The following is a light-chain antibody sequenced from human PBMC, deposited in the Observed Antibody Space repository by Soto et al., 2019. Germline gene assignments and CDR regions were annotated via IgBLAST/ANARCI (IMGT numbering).Light chain of an antibody. J-gene: IGLJ3*02. CDR3: LLFMSSATWV. V-gene: IGLV8-61*01. CDR2: NTN. Sequence: QTVVTQEPSISVSPGGTGTLTCGLSSGSVSTSYFPSWYQQTPGQAPRTLIYNTNTRSSGVPDRFSGSILGGKAALTITGAQADDESHYFCLLFMSSATWVFGGGTKLTVL. CDR1: SGSVSTSYF.